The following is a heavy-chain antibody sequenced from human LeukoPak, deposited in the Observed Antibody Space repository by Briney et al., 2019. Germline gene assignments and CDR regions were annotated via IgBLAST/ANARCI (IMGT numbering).Heavy chain of an antibody. J-gene: IGHJ5*02. Sequence: TGGSLRLSCAASGFTSSTFAMIWVRQPPGKGLEWVSSIFPSGDEIHYADSVRGRFTIFRDNSKSTLSLQMNSLRAEDTAIYYCATYRQVLLPFEAWGQGTLVTVSS. D-gene: IGHD2-8*02. CDR1: GFTSSTFA. CDR2: IFPSGDEI. V-gene: IGHV3-23*01. CDR3: ATYRQVLLPFEA.